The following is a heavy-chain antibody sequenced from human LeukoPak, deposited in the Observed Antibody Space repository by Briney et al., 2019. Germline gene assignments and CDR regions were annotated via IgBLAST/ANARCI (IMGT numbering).Heavy chain of an antibody. CDR3: ARTSLGYCSSTSCGPDY. CDR2: IYYSGST. CDR1: GGSISSYY. V-gene: IGHV4-59*01. J-gene: IGHJ4*01. D-gene: IGHD2-2*01. Sequence: SETLSLTCTVSGGSISSYYWSWIRQPPGKGLEWIGYIYYSGSTNYNPSLKSRVTISVDTSKNQFSLKLSSVTAADTAVYYCARTSLGYCSSTSCGPDYWGQEPWSPSPQ.